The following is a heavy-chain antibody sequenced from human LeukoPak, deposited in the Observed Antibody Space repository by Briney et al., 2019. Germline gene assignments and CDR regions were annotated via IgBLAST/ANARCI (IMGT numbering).Heavy chain of an antibody. CDR3: ARNRSLTTTPGFDH. V-gene: IGHV4-38-2*01. CDR1: GYSIRSGDY. CDR2: IYHRGST. J-gene: IGHJ4*02. D-gene: IGHD4-11*01. Sequence: PSESLSLTCAVSGYSIRSGDYRGCIRQDPRKGLECSGSIYHRGSTNYNPSRASRLTLSVGTSENQYSRRLSSVTAASPATNSRARNRSLTTTPGFDHWGQGTLVTVSS.